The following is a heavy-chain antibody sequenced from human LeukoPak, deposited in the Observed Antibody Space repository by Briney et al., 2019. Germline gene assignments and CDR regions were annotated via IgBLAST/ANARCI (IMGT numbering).Heavy chain of an antibody. V-gene: IGHV3-7*03. CDR3: ANERGATIAD. CDR1: GFTFSYYW. CDR2: IQQDGSEK. D-gene: IGHD5-12*01. J-gene: IGHJ4*02. Sequence: GGSLRLSCATSGFTFSYYWMSWVRQAPGKGLEWVANIQQDGSEKYYVDSVKGRFTISRDNAKNSLYLQMNSLRAEDTAVYYCANERGATIADWGQGTLVTVSS.